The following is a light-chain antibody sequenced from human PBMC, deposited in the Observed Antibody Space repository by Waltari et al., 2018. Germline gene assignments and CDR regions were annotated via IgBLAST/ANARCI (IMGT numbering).Light chain of an antibody. CDR2: GAS. J-gene: IGKJ1*01. Sequence: EIVLTQSPGSLSSSPGERVTLSCRASQSVSRNLAWYQQKPGQAPRLLIFGASNRDTGIPDRFSGSGSGTDFSLTISRLEPEDFAVYYCQHYVSLPATFGQGTKVEIK. V-gene: IGKV3-20*01. CDR3: QHYVSLPAT. CDR1: QSVSRN.